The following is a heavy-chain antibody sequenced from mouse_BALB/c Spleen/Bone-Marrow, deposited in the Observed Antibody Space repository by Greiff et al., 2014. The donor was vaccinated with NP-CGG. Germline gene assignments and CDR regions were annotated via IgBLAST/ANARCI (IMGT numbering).Heavy chain of an antibody. J-gene: IGHJ3*01. V-gene: IGHV14-3*02. CDR1: GFNIKDTY. CDR2: IDPANGNT. Sequence: VQLQQSGAELVKPGASVKLSCTASGFNIKDTYMPWVKQRPEQGLEWIGRIDPANGNTKYDPKFQGKATITADTSSNTAYLQLSSLTSEDTAVYYCAIYYYGSSAFAYWGQGTLVTVSA. CDR3: AIYYYGSSAFAY. D-gene: IGHD1-1*01.